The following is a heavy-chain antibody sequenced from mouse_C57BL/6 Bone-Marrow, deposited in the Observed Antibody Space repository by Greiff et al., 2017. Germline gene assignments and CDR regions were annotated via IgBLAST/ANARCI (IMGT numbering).Heavy chain of an antibody. D-gene: IGHD2-1*01. CDR3: TTPPCGNYLPRYFDV. J-gene: IGHJ1*03. Sequence: EVQLQQSGAELVRPGASVKLSCTASGFNIKDYYMHWVKQRPEQGLEWIGRIDPEDGDTEYAPKFQGKATMTADTSSNTAYLQLSSLTSEDTAVYYCTTPPCGNYLPRYFDVWGTGTTVTVSS. CDR2: IDPEDGDT. V-gene: IGHV14-1*01. CDR1: GFNIKDYY.